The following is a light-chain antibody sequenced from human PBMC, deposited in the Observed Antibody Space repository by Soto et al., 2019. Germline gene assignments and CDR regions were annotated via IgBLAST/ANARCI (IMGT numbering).Light chain of an antibody. CDR1: QSVGVY. J-gene: IGKJ4*01. CDR3: QQRDIWPPIT. CDR2: DAT. V-gene: IGKV3-11*01. Sequence: VLTQSPATLSLSPGERATLFCKASQSVGVYMGGFQQKPGQAPRVLIYDATNRAGGVPARFSGSGSGKDFTLTISSREAADSAVYYCQQRDIWPPITFGGGTKLEIK.